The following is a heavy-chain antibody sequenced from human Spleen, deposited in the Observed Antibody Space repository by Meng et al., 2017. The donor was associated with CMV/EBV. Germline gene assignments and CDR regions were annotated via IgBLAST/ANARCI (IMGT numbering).Heavy chain of an antibody. V-gene: IGHV3-30*02. J-gene: IGHJ4*02. D-gene: IGHD3-3*01. CDR1: GFTFSSYG. Sequence: GESLKISCAASGFTFSSYGMHWVRQAPGKGLEWVAFIRYDGSNKYYADSVKGRFTISRDNSKNTLYLQMNSLRAEDTAVYYCAKANVRFLDLNFDYWGQGTLVTVSS. CDR3: AKANVRFLDLNFDY. CDR2: IRYDGSNK.